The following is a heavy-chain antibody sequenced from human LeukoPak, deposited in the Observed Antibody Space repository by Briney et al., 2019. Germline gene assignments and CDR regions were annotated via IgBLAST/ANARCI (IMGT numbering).Heavy chain of an antibody. CDR1: GGSISSGGYS. J-gene: IGHJ4*02. V-gene: IGHV4-30-2*01. Sequence: PSETLSLTCAVSGGSISSGGYSWSWIRQPPGKGLEWIGYIYHSGSTYYNPSLKSRVTISVDRSKNQFSLKLGSVTAADTAVYYCARALELDYWGQGTLVTVSS. CDR2: IYHSGST. D-gene: IGHD1-26*01. CDR3: ARALELDY.